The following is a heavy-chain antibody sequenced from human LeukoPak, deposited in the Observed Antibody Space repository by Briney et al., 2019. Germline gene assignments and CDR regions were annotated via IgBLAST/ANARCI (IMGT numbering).Heavy chain of an antibody. Sequence: KTSETLSLTCTVSGGSVDSGPYYWGWVRQPPGKGLEWIGTIYYSGSTYYNPSLKSRVTISVDTSKNQFSLKLSSVTAADTAVYYCALAVSGRVDYWGQGTLVTVSS. D-gene: IGHD6-19*01. CDR3: ALAVSGRVDY. J-gene: IGHJ4*02. CDR1: GGSVDSGPYY. CDR2: IYYSGST. V-gene: IGHV4-39*01.